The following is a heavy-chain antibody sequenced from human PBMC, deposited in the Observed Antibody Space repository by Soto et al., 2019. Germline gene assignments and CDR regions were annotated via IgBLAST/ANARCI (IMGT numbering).Heavy chain of an antibody. J-gene: IGHJ6*02. CDR1: GYTFTSYY. CDR3: ARGPSLEWLLYGSVYYYYGMDV. D-gene: IGHD3-3*01. V-gene: IGHV1-46*01. Sequence: ASVKVSCKASGYTFTSYYMHWVRQAPGQGLEWMGIINPSGGSTSYAQKFQGRVTMTRDTSTSTVYMELSSLRSEGTAVYYCARGPSLEWLLYGSVYYYYGMDVWGQGTTVTVSS. CDR2: INPSGGST.